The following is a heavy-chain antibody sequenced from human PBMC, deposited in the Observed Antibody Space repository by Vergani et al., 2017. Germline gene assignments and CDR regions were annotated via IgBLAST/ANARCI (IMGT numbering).Heavy chain of an antibody. J-gene: IGHJ5*02. V-gene: IGHV4-59*01. Sequence: QVQLQESGPGLVKPSETLSLTCTVSGGSISSYYWSWIRQPPGKGLEWIWYIYYSGSTNYNPSLKSRVTISVDTSKNQFSLKLSSVTAADTAVYYCARNNWNHPRYNWFDPWGQGTLVTVSS. CDR2: IYYSGST. CDR3: ARNNWNHPRYNWFDP. CDR1: GGSISSYY. D-gene: IGHD1-1*01.